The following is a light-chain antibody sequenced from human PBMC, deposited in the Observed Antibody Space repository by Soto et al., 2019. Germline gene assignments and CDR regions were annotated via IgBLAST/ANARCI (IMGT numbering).Light chain of an antibody. CDR1: SSDVGGYNY. Sequence: QSVLTQPASVSGSPGQTITISCTGSSSDVGGYNYVSWYQQHPGKVPKLMIYEVNHRPSGVSNRFSGSESGNTASLTISGLQAEDEADYYCSSFTSSSTQVLGGGTKLTVL. J-gene: IGLJ3*02. V-gene: IGLV2-14*01. CDR2: EVN. CDR3: SSFTSSSTQV.